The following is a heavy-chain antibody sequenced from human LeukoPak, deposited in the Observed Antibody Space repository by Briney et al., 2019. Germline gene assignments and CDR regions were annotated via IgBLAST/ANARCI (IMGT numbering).Heavy chain of an antibody. CDR3: GRFGYVAGVDL. V-gene: IGHV3-7*01. CDR1: GFTFSRYW. Sequence: PGGSLRLSCAASGFTFSRYWMTWVRQAPGTGLEWVANINPGGTETYYVEPVKGRFTISRDNAKNLVYLQMNSLRAEDSAVYHCGRFGYVAGVDLWGQGTLVTVSS. CDR2: INPGGTET. J-gene: IGHJ4*02. D-gene: IGHD6-19*01.